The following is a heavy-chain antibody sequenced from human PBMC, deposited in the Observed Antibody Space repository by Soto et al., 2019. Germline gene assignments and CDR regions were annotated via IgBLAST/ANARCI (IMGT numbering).Heavy chain of an antibody. CDR1: GFTFRNDG. D-gene: IGHD2-21*01. J-gene: IGHJ4*02. V-gene: IGHV3-30*18. Sequence: WGSLCLSCTASGFTFRNDGMHWVRKPPGKGLEWVAVISHDGSGKYYSDAMKCRFIISRDDSGKTLVLIMISLKPEYTAVYYCAKENQHPVKDYWGQG. CDR3: AKENQHPVKDY. CDR2: ISHDGSGK.